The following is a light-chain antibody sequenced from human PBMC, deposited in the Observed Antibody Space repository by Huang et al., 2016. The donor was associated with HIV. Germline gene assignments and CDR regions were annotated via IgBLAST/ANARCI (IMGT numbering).Light chain of an antibody. J-gene: IGKJ1*01. CDR1: QYISTN. CDR3: QQYNNWPRT. Sequence: VMTQSPATLSVSPGERATLSCRASQYISTNLGWYQQKPGQPPRLIIFGASTRANGLPARCMGRGSGTEFTLTITSLQSEDFAVYYCQQYNNWPRTFGQGTKVEIK. CDR2: GAS. V-gene: IGKV3-15*01.